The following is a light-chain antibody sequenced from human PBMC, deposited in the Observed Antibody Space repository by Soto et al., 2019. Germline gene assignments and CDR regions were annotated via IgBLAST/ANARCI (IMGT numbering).Light chain of an antibody. Sequence: DIQMTQSPSTLSASVGDRVTITCRARQSISTWLAWYQQKPGKAPKVLIYGASNLESGVPSRFRGSGSGTEFTLTISSLQRDNFATYYCQQYKNYLTFGPGTKVDIK. V-gene: IGKV1-5*01. CDR3: QQYKNYLT. CDR1: QSISTW. CDR2: GAS. J-gene: IGKJ3*01.